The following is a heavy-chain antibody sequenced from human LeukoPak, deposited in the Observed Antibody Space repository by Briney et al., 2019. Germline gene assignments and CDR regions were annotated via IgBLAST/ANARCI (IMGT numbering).Heavy chain of an antibody. J-gene: IGHJ3*02. D-gene: IGHD3-22*01. Sequence: SETLSLTCTISGGSISTYYWSWIRQPPGKGLEWIGYIYYSGSTNYNPSLTSRVTISVDTSKNQFLLKMSSVAAADTSVYYCGRAHYYDSSGRDVFDSWGEGTVVAVSA. CDR3: GRAHYYDSSGRDVFDS. CDR1: GGSISTYY. CDR2: IYYSGST. V-gene: IGHV4-59*01.